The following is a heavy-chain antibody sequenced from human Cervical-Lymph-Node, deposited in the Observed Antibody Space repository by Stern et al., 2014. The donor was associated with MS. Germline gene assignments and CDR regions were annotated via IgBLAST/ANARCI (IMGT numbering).Heavy chain of an antibody. CDR3: ARDVTGSVDY. V-gene: IGHV3-30*03. CDR1: GFTFSSYG. CDR2: ISHDDTFK. D-gene: IGHD1-1*01. Sequence: QVQLVESGGGVVQPGRSLRLSCSVSGFTFSSYGMHWVRQAPGKGLEWVAVISHDDTFKNYADFEKGRLTISRDNSLNTLYLDMNNLKSEDTAVYHCARDVTGSVDYWGQGTLVSVSS. J-gene: IGHJ4*02.